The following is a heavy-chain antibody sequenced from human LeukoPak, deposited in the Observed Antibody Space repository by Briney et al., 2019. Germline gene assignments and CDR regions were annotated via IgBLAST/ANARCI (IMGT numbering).Heavy chain of an antibody. J-gene: IGHJ4*02. CDR1: GGSISSDY. CDR3: ARRSSSSGFGFDY. V-gene: IGHV4-4*09. CDR2: IYTSGST. Sequence: PSETLSLTCTVSGGSISSDYWSWIRQPPGKGLQWIGYIYTSGSTNYNPSLKSRVTISVDTSKNHFSLKLRSVTAADTAVYYCARRSSSSGFGFDYWGPGTLVTVSS. D-gene: IGHD3-10*01.